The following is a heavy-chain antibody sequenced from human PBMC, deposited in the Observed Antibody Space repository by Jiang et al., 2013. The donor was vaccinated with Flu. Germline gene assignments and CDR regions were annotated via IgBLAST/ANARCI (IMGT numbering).Heavy chain of an antibody. D-gene: IGHD6-6*01. CDR1: GFRFTNFA. CDR3: VDPPRHEI. CDR2: VGSTGKHT. J-gene: IGHJ3*01. Sequence: VQLVESGGALVQPGGSLRLSCVTSGFRFTNFAMSWVRQAPGKGLEWVSTVGSTGKHTYYADSVKGRFTISRDNSRNTVSLQMNNLRAEDTALYYCVDPPRHEIWGQGTMVIVSS. V-gene: IGHV3-23*04.